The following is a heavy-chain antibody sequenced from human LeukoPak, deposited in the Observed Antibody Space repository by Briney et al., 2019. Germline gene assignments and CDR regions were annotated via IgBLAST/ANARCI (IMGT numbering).Heavy chain of an antibody. Sequence: GGSLRLSCAASGFTFSSYAMNWVRQAPGKGLEWVSAITGSGGSTYYADSVKGRFTISRDNSKSTLYVEMNSLRAEDTAIYYCASHIAGTGYYYYYMDVRGKGTTVTVSS. CDR3: ASHIAGTGYYYYYMDV. CDR1: GFTFSSYA. CDR2: ITGSGGST. J-gene: IGHJ6*03. V-gene: IGHV3-23*01. D-gene: IGHD6-13*01.